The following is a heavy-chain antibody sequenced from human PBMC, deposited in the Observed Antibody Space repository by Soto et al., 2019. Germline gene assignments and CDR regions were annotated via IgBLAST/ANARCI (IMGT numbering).Heavy chain of an antibody. D-gene: IGHD3-16*01. V-gene: IGHV2-5*02. CDR1: GFSLSTSKVG. CDR3: AHTYPPAFDI. J-gene: IGHJ3*02. CDR2: IYWDDDK. Sequence: QITLKESGPTLVKPTQTLTLTCTFSGFSLSTSKVGVGWIRQPPGKALEWLALIYWDDDKRYSPSLNNRLTITKDTSKNQVVLTMTNMDPVDTATYYWAHTYPPAFDIWGQGTMVTVSS.